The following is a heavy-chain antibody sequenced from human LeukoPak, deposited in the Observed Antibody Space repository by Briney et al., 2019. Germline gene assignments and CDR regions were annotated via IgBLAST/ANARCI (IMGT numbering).Heavy chain of an antibody. Sequence: GGSLRLSCAASGFTFSSYAMSWVRQAPGKGLERVSRTSGIGFSPFYADSLKGRLTISRDNSQNTLYLQMHNLRAEDTAVYYCAKNSASGSYSMAFFDYWGQGTLVTVSS. CDR2: TSGIGFSP. CDR1: GFTFSSYA. D-gene: IGHD3-10*01. J-gene: IGHJ4*02. CDR3: AKNSASGSYSMAFFDY. V-gene: IGHV3-23*01.